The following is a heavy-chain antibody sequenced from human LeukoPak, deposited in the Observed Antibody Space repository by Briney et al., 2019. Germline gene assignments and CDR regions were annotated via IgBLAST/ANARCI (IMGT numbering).Heavy chain of an antibody. CDR1: GGTFSSYA. CDR2: IIPIFGTA. V-gene: IGHV1-69*01. D-gene: IGHD6-13*01. CDR3: ARDAPEQQHGDY. J-gene: IGHJ4*02. Sequence: ASVKVSCKASGGTFSSYAISWVRQAPGQGLEWMGGIIPIFGTANYAQKFQGRVTITADESTSTAYMELSSLRSEDTAVYYCARDAPEQQHGDYWGQGTLVTVSS.